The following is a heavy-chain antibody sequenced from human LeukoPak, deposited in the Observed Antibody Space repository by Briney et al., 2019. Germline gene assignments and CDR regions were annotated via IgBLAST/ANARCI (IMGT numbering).Heavy chain of an antibody. CDR2: ISGNSGRI. D-gene: IGHD3-22*01. CDR1: GFTFGNYA. J-gene: IGHJ4*02. CDR3: AKRDYSDSSEYSPLFYS. V-gene: IGHV3-23*01. Sequence: GESLRLSCAASGFTFGNYAMFWVRQAPGKGLEWVAGISGNSGRILYADSVKGRFTISRDNSKSTLFLQLNSLRVEDTAVYHCAKRDYSDSSEYSPLFYSWGQGTLVTVSS.